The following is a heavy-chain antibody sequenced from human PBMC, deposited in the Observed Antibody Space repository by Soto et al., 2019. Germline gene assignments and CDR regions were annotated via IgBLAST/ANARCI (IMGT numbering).Heavy chain of an antibody. D-gene: IGHD2-15*01. CDR1: GGTFSSYA. CDR3: ARGSRAAPYYYYGMDV. V-gene: IGHV1-69*13. Sequence: GASVKVSCKASGGTFSSYAISWVRQAPGQGLEWMGGIIPIFGTANYAQKFQGRVTITADESTSTAYMELSSLRSEDTAVYYCARGSRAAPYYYYGMDVWGQGTTVTVSS. J-gene: IGHJ6*02. CDR2: IIPIFGTA.